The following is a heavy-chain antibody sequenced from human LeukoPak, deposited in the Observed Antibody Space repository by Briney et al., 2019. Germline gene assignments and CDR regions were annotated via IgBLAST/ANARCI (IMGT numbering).Heavy chain of an antibody. Sequence: GRSLRLSCAASGFTFSEAWMNWVRQAPGKGLEWVARIKRKIDSGAIEYAASVKGRFTISRDDSKNTVYLQMNSLTTEDTAVYYCGLGSGRSDFDYWGQGTLVTVSS. CDR1: GFTFSEAW. CDR3: GLGSGRSDFDY. J-gene: IGHJ4*02. V-gene: IGHV3-15*01. D-gene: IGHD3-10*01. CDR2: IKRKIDSGAI.